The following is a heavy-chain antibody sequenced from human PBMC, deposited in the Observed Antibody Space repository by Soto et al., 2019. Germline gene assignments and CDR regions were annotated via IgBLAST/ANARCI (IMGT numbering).Heavy chain of an antibody. CDR1: GYTFTSYY. D-gene: IGHD2-15*01. CDR2: INPSGGST. V-gene: IGHV1-46*01. CDR3: ARAPLGYCSGGSCPNWFDP. J-gene: IGHJ5*02. Sequence: GASVKVSCKASGYTFTSYYMHWVRQAPGQGLEWMGIINPSGGSTSYAQKFQGRVTMTRDTSTSTVYMELSSLRSEDTAVYYCARAPLGYCSGGSCPNWFDPWGQGTLVTVSS.